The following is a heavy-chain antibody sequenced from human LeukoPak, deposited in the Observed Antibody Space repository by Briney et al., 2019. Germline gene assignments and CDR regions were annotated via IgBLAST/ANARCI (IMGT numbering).Heavy chain of an antibody. CDR1: GFTFDDYG. CDR2: INLNGGST. J-gene: IGHJ6*03. V-gene: IGHV3-20*04. Sequence: PGRSLRLSCAASGFTFDDYGMSWVRQAPGKGLEWVSGINLNGGSTGYADSVKGRFTISRDNAKNSLYLQMNSLRAEDTAVYYCARSDSYYYYMDVWGKGTTVTVSS. D-gene: IGHD3-3*01. CDR3: ARSDSYYYYMDV.